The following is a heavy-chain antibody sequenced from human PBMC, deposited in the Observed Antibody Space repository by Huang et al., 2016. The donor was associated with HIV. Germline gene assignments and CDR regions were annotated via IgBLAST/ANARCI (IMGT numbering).Heavy chain of an antibody. Sequence: QVQLVQSGAEVKKPGSTVKVSCKASGGTFSNYGISWVRQAPGQGLEWMGGSIPVFGTTTYAQKFQGRVTVTADESTSTAYMELNSLRSEDTAVYYCARQLYDSTGYLLGARLLDWGQGTLVTVSS. CDR3: ARQLYDSTGYLLGARLLD. CDR1: GGTFSNYG. CDR2: SIPVFGTT. D-gene: IGHD3-22*01. J-gene: IGHJ4*02. V-gene: IGHV1-69*12.